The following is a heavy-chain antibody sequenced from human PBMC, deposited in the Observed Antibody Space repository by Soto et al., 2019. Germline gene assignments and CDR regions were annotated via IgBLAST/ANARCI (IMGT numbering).Heavy chain of an antibody. Sequence: SETLSLTCVVYGGSFSGYYWSWIRQPPGKGLEWIGEINHSGSTNYNPSLKSRVTISVDTSKNQFSLKLSSVAAADTAVYYCARARVLLWFGELFWDYYYGMDVWGQGPTVTVSS. D-gene: IGHD3-10*01. CDR1: GGSFSGYY. V-gene: IGHV4-34*01. CDR2: INHSGST. CDR3: ARARVLLWFGELFWDYYYGMDV. J-gene: IGHJ6*02.